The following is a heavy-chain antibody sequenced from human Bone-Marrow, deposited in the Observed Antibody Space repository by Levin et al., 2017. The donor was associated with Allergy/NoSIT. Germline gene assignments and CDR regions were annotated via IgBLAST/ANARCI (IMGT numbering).Heavy chain of an antibody. J-gene: IGHJ6*02. CDR1: GFTFSSYG. D-gene: IGHD3-3*01. Sequence: GGSLRLSCAASGFTFSSYGMHWVHQAPGKGLEWLAVISYDGSNKFYADSVKGRFTISRDNSKSTLYLQVNSLRTEDTAVYYCAKEVRFLEWLSSYGMDVWGQGTTVTVSS. V-gene: IGHV3-30*18. CDR2: ISYDGSNK. CDR3: AKEVRFLEWLSSYGMDV.